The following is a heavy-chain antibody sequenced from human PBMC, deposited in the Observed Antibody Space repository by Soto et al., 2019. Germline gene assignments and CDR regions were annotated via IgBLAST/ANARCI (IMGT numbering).Heavy chain of an antibody. J-gene: IGHJ4*02. D-gene: IGHD6-6*01. CDR3: ARARGRIAARPSFDY. CDR2: INHSGST. V-gene: IGHV4-34*01. Sequence: PSETLSLTCAVYGGSFSGYYWSWIRQPPGKGLEWIGEINHSGSTNYNPSLKSRVTISVDTSKNQFSLKLSSVTAADTAVYYCARARGRIAARPSFDYWGRGTLVTVSS. CDR1: GGSFSGYY.